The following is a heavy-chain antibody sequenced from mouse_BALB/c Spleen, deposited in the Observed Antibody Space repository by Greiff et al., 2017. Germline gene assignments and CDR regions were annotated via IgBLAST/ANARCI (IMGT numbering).Heavy chain of an antibody. Sequence: QVQLKESGAELAKPGASVKMSCKASGYTFTSYWMHWVNQRPGQGLEWIGYINPSTGYTEYNQKFKDKATLTADKSSSTAYMQLSSLTSEDSAVYYCARYYGSSYYAMDYWGQGTSVTVSS. CDR1: GYTFTSYW. CDR2: INPSTGYT. V-gene: IGHV1-7*01. CDR3: ARYYGSSYYAMDY. D-gene: IGHD1-1*01. J-gene: IGHJ4*01.